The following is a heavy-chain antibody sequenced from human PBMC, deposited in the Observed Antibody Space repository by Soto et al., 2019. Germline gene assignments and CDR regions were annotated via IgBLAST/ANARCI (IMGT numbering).Heavy chain of an antibody. CDR2: ISHSGST. V-gene: IGHV4-59*12. CDR1: GASISTYY. CDR3: ARDGSSRSSTSCYWGYYYYGMDV. Sequence: PSETLSLTCTVSGASISTYYWSWIRQPPGKGLEWIGDISHSGSTNYNPSLKGRVTISVDKSKNQFSLKLSSVTAADTAVYYCARDGSSRSSTSCYWGYYYYGMDVWGQGTTVTVSS. D-gene: IGHD2-2*01. J-gene: IGHJ6*02.